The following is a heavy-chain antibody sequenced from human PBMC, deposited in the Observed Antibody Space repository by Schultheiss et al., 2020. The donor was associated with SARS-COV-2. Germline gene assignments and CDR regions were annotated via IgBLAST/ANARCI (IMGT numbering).Heavy chain of an antibody. CDR3: ARDSDLWGNHPYIGFDC. V-gene: IGHV3-21*01. CDR2: IASGSGYI. CDR1: GFTFSDYS. Sequence: GGSLRLSCVASGFTFSDYSLNWVRQAPGKGLEWVSSIASGSGYIYYADSMKGRFTISRDNAKNSLYLQMNSLRAEDTAVYYCARDSDLWGNHPYIGFDCWGQGTLVTVSS. D-gene: IGHD3-16*01. J-gene: IGHJ4*02.